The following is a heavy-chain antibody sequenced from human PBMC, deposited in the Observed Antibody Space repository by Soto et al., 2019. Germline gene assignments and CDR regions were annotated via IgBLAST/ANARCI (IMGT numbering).Heavy chain of an antibody. CDR1: GFTFSSYG. CDR3: ARVVSCSGRTCPHYYMDV. Sequence: GGSLRLSCAASGFTFSSYGMNWVRQAAGKGLEWVSAIGTASDTYYPGSVKGRFTTSRENAKNSLYLQMNSLRAEDTGVYYCARVVSCSGRTCPHYYMDVWGKGTTVTVSS. J-gene: IGHJ6*03. D-gene: IGHD2-15*01. CDR2: IGTASDT. V-gene: IGHV3-13*01.